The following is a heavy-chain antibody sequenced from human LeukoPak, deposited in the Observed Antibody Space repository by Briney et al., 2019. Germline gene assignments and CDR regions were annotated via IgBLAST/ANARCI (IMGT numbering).Heavy chain of an antibody. D-gene: IGHD6-19*01. CDR2: IKQDGSEK. Sequence: GGSLRLSCAASGFTFSSYWMSWVRQAPGKGLEWVANIKQDGSEKYYVDSVKGRFTISRDNAKNSLYLQMNSLRAEDTAVYYCARGRRDSSGWYSLRESVAYMDVWGKETTVTVSS. J-gene: IGHJ6*03. CDR1: GFTFSSYW. V-gene: IGHV3-7*01. CDR3: ARGRRDSSGWYSLRESVAYMDV.